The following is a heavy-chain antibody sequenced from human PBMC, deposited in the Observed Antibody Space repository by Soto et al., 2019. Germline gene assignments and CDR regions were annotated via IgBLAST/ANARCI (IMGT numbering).Heavy chain of an antibody. CDR2: ISSSSTYT. CDR3: ARGRFSVVSTAAWFDS. V-gene: IGHV3-21*06. Sequence: GGSLRLSCAASGFSFDAYSMNWVRQAPGRGLEWISSISSSSTYTQYPDSLKGRFTISRDNAKNSLYLQIHSLRVEDTAVYYCARGRFSVVSTAAWFDSWGQRTLVTVSS. D-gene: IGHD3-22*01. CDR1: GFSFDAYS. J-gene: IGHJ5*01.